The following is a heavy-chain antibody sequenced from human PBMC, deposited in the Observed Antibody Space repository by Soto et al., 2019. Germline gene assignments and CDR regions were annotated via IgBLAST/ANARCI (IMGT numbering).Heavy chain of an antibody. Sequence: ASVKVSCKASGGTFSSYAISWVRQAPGQGLEWMGGIIPIFGTANYAQKFQGRVTITADESTSTAYMELSNLRPEDTAVYYCAREGGMYSSSWYVGYGMDVWGQGTTVTVSS. V-gene: IGHV1-69*13. CDR3: AREGGMYSSSWYVGYGMDV. CDR1: GGTFSSYA. CDR2: IIPIFGTA. D-gene: IGHD6-13*01. J-gene: IGHJ6*02.